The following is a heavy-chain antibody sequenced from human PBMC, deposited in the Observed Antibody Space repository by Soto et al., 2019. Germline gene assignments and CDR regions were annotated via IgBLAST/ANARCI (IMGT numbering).Heavy chain of an antibody. CDR2: MYHSGST. CDR1: GGSISSGGYS. Sequence: PSETLSLTCAVSGGSISSGGYSWSWIRQPPGKGLEWIGYMYHSGSTYYNPSLKSRVTISVDRSKNQFSLKLRSVSETDTAVYYCARIKVGDLFRFNWFFDLWGRGSLVTVSS. CDR3: ARIKVGDLFRFNWFFDL. V-gene: IGHV4-30-2*01. J-gene: IGHJ2*01. D-gene: IGHD3-3*01.